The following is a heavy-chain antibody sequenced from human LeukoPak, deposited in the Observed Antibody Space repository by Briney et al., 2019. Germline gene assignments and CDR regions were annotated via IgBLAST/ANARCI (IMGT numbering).Heavy chain of an antibody. Sequence: ASVKVSCKASGYTFTSYYMHWVRQAPGQGLEWMGIINPSGGSTSYAQKFQGRVTMTRNTSTSTFYMDLSSLRSEDTAVYYCARRFAEQWLDYFDYWGQGTLVTVSS. D-gene: IGHD6-19*01. CDR1: GYTFTSYY. J-gene: IGHJ4*02. V-gene: IGHV1-46*01. CDR2: INPSGGST. CDR3: ARRFAEQWLDYFDY.